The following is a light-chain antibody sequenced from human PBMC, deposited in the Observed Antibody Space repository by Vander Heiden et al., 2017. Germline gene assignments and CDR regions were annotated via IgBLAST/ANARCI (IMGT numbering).Light chain of an antibody. Sequence: DIQMTQSPSTLSASVGDRVIITCRASQSISSWLAWYQQIPGKAPKLLIYKASSLETGVPSRFSGSGSGTEFTLTISSLQPDDFATYYCQQYKSYSWTFGQGTKVEIK. CDR1: QSISSW. CDR3: QQYKSYSWT. V-gene: IGKV1-5*03. CDR2: KAS. J-gene: IGKJ1*01.